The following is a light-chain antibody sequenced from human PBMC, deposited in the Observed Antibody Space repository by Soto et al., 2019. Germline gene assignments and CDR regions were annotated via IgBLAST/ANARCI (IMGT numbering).Light chain of an antibody. J-gene: IGKJ4*01. CDR3: QQRSDWPLT. CDR1: QSVRSY. Sequence: EIVLTQSPDTLSLSPGESATLSCRTSQSVRSYLAWYQLKPGQAPRLLMYDASNRATGIPARFRGSGSGTDFTLTISSLEPEDFAVYYCQQRSDWPLTFGGGTKVEIK. V-gene: IGKV3-11*01. CDR2: DAS.